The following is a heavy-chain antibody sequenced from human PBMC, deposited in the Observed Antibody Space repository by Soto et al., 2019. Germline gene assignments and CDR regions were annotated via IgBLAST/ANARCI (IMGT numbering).Heavy chain of an antibody. Sequence: GGSLRLSCAASGFTFSNAWMSWVRQAPGKGLERVGRIKSKTDGGTTDYAAPVKGRFTISRDDSKNTLYLQMNSLKTEDTAVYYCTTSMVRGVIMGYWGQGTLVTVSS. CDR1: GFTFSNAW. CDR2: IKSKTDGGTT. V-gene: IGHV3-15*01. CDR3: TTSMVRGVIMGY. D-gene: IGHD3-10*01. J-gene: IGHJ4*02.